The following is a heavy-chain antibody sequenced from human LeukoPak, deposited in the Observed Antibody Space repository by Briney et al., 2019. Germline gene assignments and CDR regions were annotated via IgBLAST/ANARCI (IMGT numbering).Heavy chain of an antibody. CDR2: ISTYNGNT. CDR1: GYTFTSYA. Sequence: ASVKVSCKASGYTFTSYAISWVRQAPGQGLEWMGWISTYNGNTNYAQKLQGRVTMTTDTSTSTAYTELRSLRSDDTAVYYCARPLTVVDYYDSTDAFDIWGQGTMVTVSS. J-gene: IGHJ3*02. CDR3: ARPLTVVDYYDSTDAFDI. D-gene: IGHD3-22*01. V-gene: IGHV1-18*01.